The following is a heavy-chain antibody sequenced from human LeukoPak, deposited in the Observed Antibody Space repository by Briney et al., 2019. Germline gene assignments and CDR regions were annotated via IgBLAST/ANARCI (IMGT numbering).Heavy chain of an antibody. CDR1: GLTFSNYA. CDR3: AKDARWLAPGTFDI. Sequence: PGGSLRLSCAASGLTFSNYAMSWVRQAPGKGLEWVSAISSGSDRTNYGRSVKGRFTISRDNSKNTLYLQMNSLRADDTAVYYCAKDARWLAPGTFDIWGQGTMVTVS. CDR2: ISSGSDRT. D-gene: IGHD6-19*01. V-gene: IGHV3-23*01. J-gene: IGHJ3*02.